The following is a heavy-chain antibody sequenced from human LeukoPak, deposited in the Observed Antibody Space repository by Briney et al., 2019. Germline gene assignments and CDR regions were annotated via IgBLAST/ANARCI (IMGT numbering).Heavy chain of an antibody. V-gene: IGHV4-59*01. Sequence: SETLSLTCTVSGGSISSYYWSWIRQPPGKGLEWIGYIYYSGSTNHNPSLKSRVTISVDTSKNQFSLKLSSVTAADTAVYHCARGPRDGYNREIWFDPWGQGTLVTVSS. D-gene: IGHD5-24*01. CDR3: ARGPRDGYNREIWFDP. CDR2: IYYSGST. CDR1: GGSISSYY. J-gene: IGHJ5*02.